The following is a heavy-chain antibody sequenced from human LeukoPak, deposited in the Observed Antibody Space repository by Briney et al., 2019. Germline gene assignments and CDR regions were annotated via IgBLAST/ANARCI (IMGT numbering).Heavy chain of an antibody. V-gene: IGHV1-8*01. D-gene: IGHD3-16*02. CDR3: ARVASGDYVWGSYRPTLDFDY. CDR1: GYTFTSYD. Sequence: DSVTVACKASGYTFTSYDINWVRQAPGQGLEWMGWMNPNSGNTGYAQKFQGRVTMTRNTSISTAYMELSSLRSEDTAVYYCARVASGDYVWGSYRPTLDFDYWGQGTLVTVSS. CDR2: MNPNSGNT. J-gene: IGHJ4*02.